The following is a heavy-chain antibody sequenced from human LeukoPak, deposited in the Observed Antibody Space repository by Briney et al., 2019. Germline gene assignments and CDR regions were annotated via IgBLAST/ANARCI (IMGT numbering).Heavy chain of an antibody. J-gene: IGHJ3*02. CDR2: IKQDGSEK. CDR3: ARDRVGLGDAFDI. Sequence: GGSLRLSCAASGFTFSTYAMSWVRQAPGKGLEWVANIKQDGSEKYYVDSVKGRFTISRDNAKNSLYLQMNSLRAEDTAVYYCARDRVGLGDAFDIWGQGTMVTVSS. D-gene: IGHD1-26*01. CDR1: GFTFSTYA. V-gene: IGHV3-7*01.